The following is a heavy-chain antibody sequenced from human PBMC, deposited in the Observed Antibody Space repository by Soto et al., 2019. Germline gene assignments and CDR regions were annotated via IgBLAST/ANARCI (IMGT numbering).Heavy chain of an antibody. V-gene: IGHV1-8*01. CDR1: GYTFTSYD. CDR3: ARASEVATTYYDILTGYYQHNWFDP. J-gene: IGHJ5*02. Sequence: GASVKVSCKASGYTFTSYDINWVRQATGQGLEWMGWMNPNSGNTGYAQKFQGRVTMTRNTSISTAYMELSSLRSEDTAVYYCARASEVATTYYDILTGYYQHNWFDPWGQGTLVTVS. D-gene: IGHD3-9*01. CDR2: MNPNSGNT.